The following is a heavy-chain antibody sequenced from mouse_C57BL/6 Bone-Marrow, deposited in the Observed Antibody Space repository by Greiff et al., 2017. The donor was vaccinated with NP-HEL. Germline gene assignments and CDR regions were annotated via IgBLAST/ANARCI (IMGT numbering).Heavy chain of an antibody. J-gene: IGHJ1*03. V-gene: IGHV1-80*01. CDR3: ARNGSSSHWYFDV. CDR2: IYPGDGDT. D-gene: IGHD1-1*01. Sequence: VMLVESGAELVKPGASVKISCKASGYAFSSYWMNWVKQRPGKGLEWIGQIYPGDGDTNYNGKFKGKATLTADKSSSTAYMQLSSLTSEDSAVYFCARNGSSSHWYFDVWGTGTTVTVSS. CDR1: GYAFSSYW.